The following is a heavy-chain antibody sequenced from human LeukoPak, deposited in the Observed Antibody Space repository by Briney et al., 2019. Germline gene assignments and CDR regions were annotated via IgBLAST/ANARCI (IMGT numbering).Heavy chain of an antibody. V-gene: IGHV4-4*02. CDR3: ARGEFDGGVYFDY. D-gene: IGHD3-16*01. CDR1: GGSISSSDW. CDR2: INHSGST. J-gene: IGHJ4*02. Sequence: SETLSLTCAVSGGSISSSDWWSWGRQAPGKGLEWIGEINHSGSTNYDPSLKSRVTISVDKSKNQFSLKLSSVTAADTAVYYCARGEFDGGVYFDYWGQGTLVTVSS.